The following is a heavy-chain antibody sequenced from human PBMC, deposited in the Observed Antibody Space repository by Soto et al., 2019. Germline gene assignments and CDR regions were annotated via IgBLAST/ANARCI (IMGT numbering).Heavy chain of an antibody. Sequence: SVKVSCKASGGTFSSYAISWVRQAPGQGLEWMGGIIPIFGTANYAQKFQGRVTITADESTSTAYMELGSLRSEDTAVYYCGSSSSNYYYYGMDVWGQGTTVTVSS. CDR3: GSSSSNYYYYGMDV. J-gene: IGHJ6*02. CDR1: GGTFSSYA. D-gene: IGHD6-6*01. CDR2: IIPIFGTA. V-gene: IGHV1-69*13.